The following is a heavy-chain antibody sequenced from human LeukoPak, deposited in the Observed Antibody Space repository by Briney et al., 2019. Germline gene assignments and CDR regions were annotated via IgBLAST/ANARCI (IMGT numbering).Heavy chain of an antibody. V-gene: IGHV4-4*09. CDR2: IYTSGST. CDR1: GGSISSYY. CDR3: ARHTIAGLPVG. Sequence: SETLSLTCTVSGGSISSYYWSWIRQPPGKGLEWIGYIYTSGSTNYNPSLKSRVTISVDTSKNQFSLKLSSVTAADTAAYYCARHTIAGLPVGWGQGTLVTVSS. D-gene: IGHD3-9*01. J-gene: IGHJ4*02.